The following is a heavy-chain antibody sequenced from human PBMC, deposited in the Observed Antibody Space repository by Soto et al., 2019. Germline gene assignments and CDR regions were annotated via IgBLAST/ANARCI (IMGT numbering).Heavy chain of an antibody. CDR2: IYYSGST. Sequence: SETLSLTCTVSGGSISSSSYYWGWIRQPPGKGLEWIGSIYYSGSTYYNPSLKSRVTISVDTSNNRFSLKLSSVTAADTAVYYCARLGPYSSGWYFDYWGQGTLVTVSS. J-gene: IGHJ4*02. CDR1: GGSISSSSYY. D-gene: IGHD6-19*01. CDR3: ARLGPYSSGWYFDY. V-gene: IGHV4-39*01.